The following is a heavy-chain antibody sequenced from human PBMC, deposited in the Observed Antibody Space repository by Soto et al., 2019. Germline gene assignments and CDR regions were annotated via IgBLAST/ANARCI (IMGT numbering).Heavy chain of an antibody. V-gene: IGHV1-18*01. J-gene: IGHJ4*02. CDR2: ISAYNGHT. Sequence: QVQLVQSGAEVKKPGASVKVSCKASGYTFTSYGSCWVRQATGQGLEWMGWISAYNGHTNYAQKLQGRGTMTTDTSTSTAYLDLRSLRSDDTAVYYCARAAPTIAAQDDYWGQGTMVTVSS. CDR1: GYTFTSYG. D-gene: IGHD6-13*01. CDR3: ARAAPTIAAQDDY.